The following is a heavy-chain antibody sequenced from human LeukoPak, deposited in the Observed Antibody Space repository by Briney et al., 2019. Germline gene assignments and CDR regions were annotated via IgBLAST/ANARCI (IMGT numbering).Heavy chain of an antibody. J-gene: IGHJ4*02. D-gene: IGHD3-10*01. CDR2: FGSDLSFR. CDR1: GFTFSHYS. CDR3: TGNYYGSGSYADFDY. Sequence: GGSLRLSCAGSGFTFSHYSMNWVRQAPGKGLEWVASFGSDLSFRSVADSLKGRFTISRDNAENSIYLQMDSLKTEDTAVYYCTGNYYGSGSYADFDYWGQGTLVTVSS. V-gene: IGHV3-21*04.